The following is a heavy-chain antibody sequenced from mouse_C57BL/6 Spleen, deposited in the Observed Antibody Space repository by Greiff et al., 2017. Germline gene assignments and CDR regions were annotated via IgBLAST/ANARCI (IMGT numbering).Heavy chain of an antibody. CDR2: INPGSGGT. V-gene: IGHV1-54*01. Sequence: QVQLQQSGAELVRPGPSVKVSCKASGYAFTNYLIEWVKQRPGQGLEWIGVINPGSGGTNYNEKFKGKATLTADKSSSTAYMQLSSLTSEDSAVYCCARSPLTGTFDYWGQGTTLTVSS. D-gene: IGHD4-1*01. J-gene: IGHJ2*01. CDR1: GYAFTNYL. CDR3: ARSPLTGTFDY.